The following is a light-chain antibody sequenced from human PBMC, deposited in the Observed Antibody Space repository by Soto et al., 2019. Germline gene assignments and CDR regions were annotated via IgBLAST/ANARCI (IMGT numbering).Light chain of an antibody. CDR1: SSDVGGYNY. CDR3: CSYTTSNTRQIV. J-gene: IGLJ1*01. Sequence: QSALTQPASVSGSPGQSSTISCTGTSSDVGGYNYVSWYQQHPGKAPKFMIYDVSKRPSGVSNRFSGSKSGNTASLTISGLQAEDEADYYCCSYTTSNTRQIVFGTGTKVTVL. V-gene: IGLV2-14*01. CDR2: DVS.